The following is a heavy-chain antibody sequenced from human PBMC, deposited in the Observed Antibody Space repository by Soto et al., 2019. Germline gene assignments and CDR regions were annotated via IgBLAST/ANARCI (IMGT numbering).Heavy chain of an antibody. D-gene: IGHD2-15*01. Sequence: QVQLVQSGAEVKKPGASVKVSCKASGYTFTSYAMHWVRQAPGQRLEWMGWINAGNGNTKYSQKFQGRVTITRDTSASTAYMELSSLKSEDTAVYYCARGPGGPDGPGDYWGQGTLVTVSS. CDR3: ARGPGGPDGPGDY. CDR2: INAGNGNT. J-gene: IGHJ4*02. CDR1: GYTFTSYA. V-gene: IGHV1-3*01.